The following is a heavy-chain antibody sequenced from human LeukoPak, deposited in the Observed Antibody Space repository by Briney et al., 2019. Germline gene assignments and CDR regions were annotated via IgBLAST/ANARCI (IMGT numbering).Heavy chain of an antibody. CDR2: ISGSGGNT. CDR3: AKRVSTYGGVLAPDFDY. J-gene: IGHJ4*02. D-gene: IGHD3-16*02. Sequence: PGGSLRLSCAASGFTLSSYGMSWVRQAPGKGPEWVSVISGSGGNTYYADSVKGRFTISRDNSKNTLYLQMNSLRAEDTAVYYCAKRVSTYGGVLAPDFDYWGQGTLVTVSS. V-gene: IGHV3-23*01. CDR1: GFTLSSYG.